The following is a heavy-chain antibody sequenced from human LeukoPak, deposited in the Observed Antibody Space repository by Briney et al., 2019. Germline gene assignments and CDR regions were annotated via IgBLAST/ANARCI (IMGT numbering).Heavy chain of an antibody. CDR1: GGSISSSRYY. V-gene: IGHV4-39*01. Sequence: PSETLSLTCTVSGGSISSSRYYWGWIRQPPGKGLEWIGSIYYSGSTYYNPSLKSRVTISVDTSKNQFSLKLSSVTAADTAVYYCAGKTYYDFWSGSSRGSWFDPWGQGTLVTVSS. CDR3: AGKTYYDFWSGSSRGSWFDP. CDR2: IYYSGST. D-gene: IGHD3-3*01. J-gene: IGHJ5*02.